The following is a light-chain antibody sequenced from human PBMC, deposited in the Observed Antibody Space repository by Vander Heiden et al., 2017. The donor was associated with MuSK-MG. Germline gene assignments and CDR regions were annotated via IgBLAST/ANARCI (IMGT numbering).Light chain of an antibody. J-gene: IGKJ2*01. Sequence: DIQMTQSTSSLSASVGDRVTIACRASQSISSYLNWYHQKPGKAPQLLIYAASSLQSGVPSRFIRSGYCTDFTLTISSLQPQDFSAYYCQQNYCNLPYTFGQGTKVEIK. CDR1: QSISSY. CDR3: QQNYCNLPYT. CDR2: AAS. V-gene: IGKV1-39*01.